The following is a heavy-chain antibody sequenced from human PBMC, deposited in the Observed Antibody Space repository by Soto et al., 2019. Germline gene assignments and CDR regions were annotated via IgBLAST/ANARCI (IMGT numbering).Heavy chain of an antibody. V-gene: IGHV4-4*07. CDR3: ARGRSNKFYYGLDV. J-gene: IGHJ6*02. Sequence: SETLSLTCSVSGGSIRSFYWSWIRQTAGQGLEWIGRIYTTGNTNYNPSLKRRVTMSVDMSKSQFSLRLSSVTAADTAVYYCARGRSNKFYYGLDVCGQGTTVTVSS. CDR1: GGSIRSFY. CDR2: IYTTGNT.